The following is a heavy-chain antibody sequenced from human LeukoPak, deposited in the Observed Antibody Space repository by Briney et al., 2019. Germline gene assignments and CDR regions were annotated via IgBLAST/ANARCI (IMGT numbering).Heavy chain of an antibody. CDR2: IHSSGST. Sequence: PSETLSLTCAVSGGSISSNYWNWIRQAAGKGLEWIGRIHSSGSTNYNPSLKSRVTMSVDTSKNQFSLNLSSVTAADTAVYYCARANAFDLWGHGTMVTVSS. V-gene: IGHV4-4*07. CDR1: GGSISSNY. CDR3: ARANAFDL. J-gene: IGHJ3*01.